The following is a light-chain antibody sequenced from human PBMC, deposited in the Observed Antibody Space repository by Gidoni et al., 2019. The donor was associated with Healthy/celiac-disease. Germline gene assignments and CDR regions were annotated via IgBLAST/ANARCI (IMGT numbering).Light chain of an antibody. J-gene: IGKJ3*01. CDR3: MQALQTPPT. Sequence: DIVMTQSPLSLPVTPGEPASSSCRSSQSLLHSNGYNYLDWYLQKPGQSPQLLIYLGSNRSSGVPDRFSGSGSGTDFTLKISRVEAEDVGVYYCMQALQTPPTFXPXTKVXIK. CDR2: LGS. V-gene: IGKV2-28*01. CDR1: QSLLHSNGYNY.